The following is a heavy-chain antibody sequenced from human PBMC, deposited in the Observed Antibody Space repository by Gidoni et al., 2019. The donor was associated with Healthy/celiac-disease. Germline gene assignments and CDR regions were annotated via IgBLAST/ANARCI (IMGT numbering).Heavy chain of an antibody. CDR2: ISVSGGST. D-gene: IGHD2-15*01. V-gene: IGHV3-23*01. CDR1: GFTFSSYA. CDR3: AKGYCSGGSCYGIYYYGMDV. J-gene: IGHJ6*02. Sequence: EVQLLESGGGLVQPGGSLRLSCAASGFTFSSYAMSGVRQAPGKGLEWVSAISVSGGSTYYADSVKGRFTISRDNSKNTLYLQMNSLRAEDTAVYYCAKGYCSGGSCYGIYYYGMDVWGQGTTVTVSS.